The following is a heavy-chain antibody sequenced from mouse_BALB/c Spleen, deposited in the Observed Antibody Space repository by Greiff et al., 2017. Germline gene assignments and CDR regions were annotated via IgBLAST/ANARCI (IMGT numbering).Heavy chain of an antibody. CDR1: GFNIKDTY. Sequence: EVQLVESGAELVKPGASVKLSCTASGFNIKDTYMHWVKQRPEQGLEWIGRIDPANGNTKYDPKFQGKATITADTSSNTAYLQLSSLTSEDTAVYYCARVDGYYVLAYWGQGTLVTVSA. V-gene: IGHV14-3*02. J-gene: IGHJ3*01. CDR2: IDPANGNT. D-gene: IGHD2-3*01. CDR3: ARVDGYYVLAY.